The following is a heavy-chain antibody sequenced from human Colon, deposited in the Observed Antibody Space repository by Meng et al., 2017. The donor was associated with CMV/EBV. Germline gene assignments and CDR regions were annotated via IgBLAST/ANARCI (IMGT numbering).Heavy chain of an antibody. Sequence: SETLSLTCSVSGGSVSGGIYYWSWIRQPPGEGLEWLGYITYTGSSKYNPSVKGRVTISSDTSKNHISLKLTSVTAADMAVYYCARSTIQSFAYGLNVWGLGTTVTVSS. V-gene: IGHV4-61*03. CDR2: ITYTGSS. D-gene: IGHD3-10*01. CDR1: GGSVSGGIYY. J-gene: IGHJ6*02. CDR3: ARSTIQSFAYGLNV.